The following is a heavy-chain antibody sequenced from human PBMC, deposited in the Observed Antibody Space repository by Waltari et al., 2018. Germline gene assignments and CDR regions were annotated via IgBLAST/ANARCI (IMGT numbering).Heavy chain of an antibody. D-gene: IGHD1-26*01. CDR2: IIPVLGRT. J-gene: IGHJ4*02. CDR3: ARGPIVGATFDY. CDR1: GATFSGYA. V-gene: IGHV1-69*11. Sequence: QVQLVQSGAEVKKPGSSVRVSCKASGATFSGYAISWVRQAPGQGLEWMGGIIPVLGRTSYAQRFEGRVTVTADESTNTAYMDLTSLRSEDTAMYYCARGPIVGATFDYWGQGTLVTVSS.